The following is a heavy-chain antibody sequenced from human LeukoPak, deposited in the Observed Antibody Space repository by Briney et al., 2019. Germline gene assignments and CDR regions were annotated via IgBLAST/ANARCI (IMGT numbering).Heavy chain of an antibody. CDR3: ARGRSCGSTSCYSNWFDP. J-gene: IGHJ5*02. Sequence: SETLSLTCAVYGESFSGYYWSWIRQPPGKGLEWIGEINHSGSTNYNPSLKSRVTISVDTSKNQFSLKLSSVTAADTAVYYCARGRSCGSTSCYSNWFDPWGQGTLVTVSS. CDR2: INHSGST. CDR1: GESFSGYY. D-gene: IGHD2-2*01. V-gene: IGHV4-34*01.